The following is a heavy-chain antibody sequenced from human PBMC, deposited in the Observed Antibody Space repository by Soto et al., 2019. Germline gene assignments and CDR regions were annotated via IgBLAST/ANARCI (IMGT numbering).Heavy chain of an antibody. CDR2: ISAYNGNT. V-gene: IGHV1-18*01. CDR1: GYTFTSYG. Sequence: ASVKVSCKASGYTFTSYGISWVRQAPGQGLEWMGWISAYNGNTNYAQKLQGRVTMTTDTSTSTAFMELRSLRSDDTAVYYCAREEGVLLWFGEPPRYYFDYCGLGTLVTVSS. J-gene: IGHJ4*02. D-gene: IGHD3-10*01. CDR3: AREEGVLLWFGEPPRYYFDY.